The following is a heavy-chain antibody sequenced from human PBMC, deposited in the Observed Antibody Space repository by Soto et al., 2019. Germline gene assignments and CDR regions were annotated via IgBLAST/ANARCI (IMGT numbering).Heavy chain of an antibody. D-gene: IGHD1-26*01. J-gene: IGHJ3*02. CDR3: ASWLLREHAYDI. CDR2: LYDVDGT. V-gene: IGHV3-53*01. Sequence: DVQLVESGGGLIQPGGSLRLSCAAFGLTVSGKKYMAWVRQAPGRGLEWVSGLYDVDGTYYADSVKDRFTVSSDSSKSIVYLQMNSLRPDDTAIYYCASWLLREHAYDIWGVGTTVTVSS. CDR1: GLTVSGKKY.